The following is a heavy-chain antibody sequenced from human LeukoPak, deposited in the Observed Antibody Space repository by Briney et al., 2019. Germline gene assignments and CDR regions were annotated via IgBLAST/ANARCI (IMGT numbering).Heavy chain of an antibody. J-gene: IGHJ4*02. D-gene: IGHD3-10*01. CDR3: ARSGKMYGSGSYPDY. CDR2: INHSGST. Sequence: PSETLSLTCAVYGGSFSGYYWSWIRQPPGKGLEWIGEINHSGSTNYNPSLKSRVTISVDTSKNQFSLKLSSVTAADTAVYYCARSGKMYGSGSYPDYWGQGTLVTVSS. CDR1: GGSFSGYY. V-gene: IGHV4-34*01.